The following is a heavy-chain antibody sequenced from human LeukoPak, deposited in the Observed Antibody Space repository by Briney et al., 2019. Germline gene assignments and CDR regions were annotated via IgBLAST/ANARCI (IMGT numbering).Heavy chain of an antibody. CDR1: GGSISSYY. CDR2: IYYSGST. J-gene: IGHJ4*02. V-gene: IGHV4-59*01. D-gene: IGHD1-26*01. CDR3: ARGSGSYYHIDY. Sequence: SETLSLTCTVSGGSISSYYWSWIRQPPGKGLEWIGYIYYSGSTNYNPSLKSRVTISVDTSRNQFSLKLSSVTAADTAVYYCARGSGSYYHIDYWGQGTLVTVSS.